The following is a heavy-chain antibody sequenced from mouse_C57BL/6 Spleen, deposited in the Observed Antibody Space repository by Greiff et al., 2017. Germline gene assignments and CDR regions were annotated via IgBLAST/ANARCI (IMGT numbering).Heavy chain of an antibody. CDR3: ARQYYGYSSYWYFDV. Sequence: EVQLVESGGDLVKPGGSLKLSCAASGFTFSSYGMSWVRQTPDKRLEWVATISSGGSYTYYPDSVKGRFTISRDNAKNTLYLQMSSLKSEDTAMYYCARQYYGYSSYWYFDVWGTGTTVTVSS. J-gene: IGHJ1*03. D-gene: IGHD2-3*01. CDR2: ISSGGSYT. V-gene: IGHV5-6*01. CDR1: GFTFSSYG.